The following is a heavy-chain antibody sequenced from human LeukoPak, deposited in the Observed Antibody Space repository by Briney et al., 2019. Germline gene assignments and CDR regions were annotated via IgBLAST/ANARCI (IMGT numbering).Heavy chain of an antibody. CDR3: ARVGVLLWFGELVGAFDI. D-gene: IGHD3-10*01. V-gene: IGHV4-34*01. CDR1: GGSFSGYY. Sequence: PSETLSLTCAVYGGSFSGYYWSWIRQPPGKGLEWIGEINHSGSTNYNPSLKSRVTISVDTSKNQFSLKLSSVTAADTAVYYCARVGVLLWFGELVGAFDIWGQGTMVTVSS. CDR2: INHSGST. J-gene: IGHJ3*02.